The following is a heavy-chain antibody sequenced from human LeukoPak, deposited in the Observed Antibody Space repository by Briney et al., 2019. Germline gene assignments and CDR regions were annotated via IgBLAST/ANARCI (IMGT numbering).Heavy chain of an antibody. V-gene: IGHV4-34*01. D-gene: IGHD5-18*01. CDR2: INHSGST. CDR3: ARARGYSYGYYYY. J-gene: IGHJ4*02. CDR1: GGSFSGYY. Sequence: SETLSLTCAVYGGSFSGYYWSWIRQPPGKGLEWIGEINHSGSTNYNPSLKSRVTISVDTSKYQFSLKLSSVTAADTAVYYCARARGYSYGYYYYWGQGTLVTVSS.